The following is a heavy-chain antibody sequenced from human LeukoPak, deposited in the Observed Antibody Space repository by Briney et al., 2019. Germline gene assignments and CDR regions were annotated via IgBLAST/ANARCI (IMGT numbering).Heavy chain of an antibody. Sequence: SETLSLTCAVSGGSISSGGYSWTWVPQPPGKRLEWFGYIYYTGSTFYNPSLKSRVTISIDTSDNQFSLKLSSVTAADTAVYYCARGSYDSSGYPFYYYYYYMDVWGKGTTVTISS. V-gene: IGHV4-30-4*07. D-gene: IGHD3-22*01. CDR1: GGSISSGGYS. CDR2: IYYTGST. CDR3: ARGSYDSSGYPFYYYYYYMDV. J-gene: IGHJ6*03.